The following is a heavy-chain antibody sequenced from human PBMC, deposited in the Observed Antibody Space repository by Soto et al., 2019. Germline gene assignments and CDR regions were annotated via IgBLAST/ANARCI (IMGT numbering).Heavy chain of an antibody. CDR1: GYTFTGYY. J-gene: IGHJ6*02. CDR3: ARGMGGGYYYGMDV. V-gene: IGHV1-2*02. D-gene: IGHD1-26*01. Sequence: ASVKVSCKASGYTFTGYYMHWVRQAPGQGLEWMGWINPNSGGTNYAQKFQGRVTMTRDTSISTAYMELSRLRSDDTAVYYCARGMGGGYYYGMDVWGQGTTVTVSS. CDR2: INPNSGGT.